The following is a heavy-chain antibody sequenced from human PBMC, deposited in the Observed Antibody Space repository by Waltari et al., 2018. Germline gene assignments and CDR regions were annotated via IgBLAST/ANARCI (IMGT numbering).Heavy chain of an antibody. V-gene: IGHV3-33*06. D-gene: IGHD1-1*01. Sequence: QVQLVESGGGVVQAGRSRRLSCAASGFTFSSYGMHWVRQAPGKGLEWVAVIWYDGSNKYYADSVKGRFTISPDNSHHPLYLQMNSLRAEDPTMYYCAKVTDNLIDPLSYMDGWRTGTTVTV. CDR1: GFTFSSYG. J-gene: IGHJ6*03. CDR3: AKVTDNLIDPLSYMDG. CDR2: IWYDGSNK.